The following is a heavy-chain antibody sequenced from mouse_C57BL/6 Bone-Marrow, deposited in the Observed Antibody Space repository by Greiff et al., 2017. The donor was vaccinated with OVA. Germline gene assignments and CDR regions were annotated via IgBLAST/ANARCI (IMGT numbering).Heavy chain of an antibody. J-gene: IGHJ1*03. D-gene: IGHD1-1*01. V-gene: IGHV1-63*01. Sequence: VKLVESGAELVRPGTSVKMSCKASGYTFTNYWIGWAKQRPGHGLEWIGDIYPGGGYTNYNEKFKGKATLTADKSSSTAYMQFSSLTSEDSAIYYYARGDYGSSYGYFDVWGTGTTVTVSS. CDR1: GYTFTNYW. CDR3: ARGDYGSSYGYFDV. CDR2: IYPGGGYT.